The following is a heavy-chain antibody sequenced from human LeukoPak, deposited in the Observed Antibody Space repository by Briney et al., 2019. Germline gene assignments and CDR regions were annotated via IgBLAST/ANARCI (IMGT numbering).Heavy chain of an antibody. CDR2: FDPEDGET. J-gene: IGHJ4*02. V-gene: IGHV1-24*01. CDR1: GYTLTELS. Sequence: ASVKVSCKVSGYTLTELSMHWLRQAPGKGLEWMGGFDPEDGETIYAQKFQGRVTMTEDTSTDTAYMELSSLRSEDTAVYYCATPYYDSSSYYFDYWGQGTLVTVSS. CDR3: ATPYYDSSSYYFDY. D-gene: IGHD3-22*01.